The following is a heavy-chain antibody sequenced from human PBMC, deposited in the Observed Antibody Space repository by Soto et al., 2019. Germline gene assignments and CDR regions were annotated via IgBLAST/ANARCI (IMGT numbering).Heavy chain of an antibody. Sequence: ESGGGLVKPGGSLRLSCVASGFSLSSQSINWVRQAPGKGLEWVSSISSNSRYIYYVDSVKGRFTISRDNTKNSVSLQMNSLRAEDTAVYFCAREDFWYFALLGRGALVTVSS. CDR2: ISSNSRYI. J-gene: IGHJ2*01. CDR1: GFSLSSQS. V-gene: IGHV3-21*01. D-gene: IGHD3-3*01. CDR3: AREDFWYFAL.